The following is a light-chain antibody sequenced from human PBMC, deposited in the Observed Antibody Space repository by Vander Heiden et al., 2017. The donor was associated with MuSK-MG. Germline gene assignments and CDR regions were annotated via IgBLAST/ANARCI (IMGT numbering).Light chain of an antibody. CDR1: QSVSSY. CDR3: QQRSNGPT. V-gene: IGKV3-11*01. J-gene: IGKJ4*01. Sequence: EIVLTQSPATLSLSPGESATLPCRASQSVSSYLAWYHQKPGQAPRLLIYEASNRATGIPARFSGSGAGTDCTRTISSLGPEDVAVYDCQQRSNGPTFGGGTKVEIK. CDR2: EAS.